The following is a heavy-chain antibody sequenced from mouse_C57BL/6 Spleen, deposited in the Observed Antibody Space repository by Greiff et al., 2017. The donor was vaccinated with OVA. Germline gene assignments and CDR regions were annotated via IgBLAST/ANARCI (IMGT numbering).Heavy chain of an antibody. V-gene: IGHV5-17*01. J-gene: IGHJ3*01. CDR2: ISSGSSTI. D-gene: IGHD3-3*01. Sequence: DVMLVESGGGLVKPGGSLKLSCAASGFTFSDYGMHWVRQAPEKGLEWVAYISSGSSTIYYADTVKGRFTISRDNAKNTLFLQMTSLRSEDTAMYYCARTRDDWFAYWGQGTLVTVSA. CDR3: ARTRDDWFAY. CDR1: GFTFSDYG.